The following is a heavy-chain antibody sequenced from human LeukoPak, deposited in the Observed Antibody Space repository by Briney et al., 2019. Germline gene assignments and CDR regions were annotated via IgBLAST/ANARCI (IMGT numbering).Heavy chain of an antibody. CDR3: ARGANIAPAAIQPRGLDY. CDR1: GYTFTGYY. D-gene: IGHD2-2*02. J-gene: IGHJ4*02. Sequence: GASVRVSCKASGYTFTGYYMHWVRQAPGQGLEWMGWINPNSGGTNYAQKFQGRVTMTRDTSISTAYMELSRLRSDDTAVYYCARGANIAPAAIQPRGLDYWGQGTLVTVSS. V-gene: IGHV1-2*02. CDR2: INPNSGGT.